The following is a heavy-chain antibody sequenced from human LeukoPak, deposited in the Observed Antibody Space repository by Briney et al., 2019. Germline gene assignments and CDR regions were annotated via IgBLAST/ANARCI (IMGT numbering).Heavy chain of an antibody. J-gene: IGHJ6*03. CDR2: IYPGDSDT. V-gene: IGHV5-51*01. CDR1: GYSFTSYW. CDR3: ARTAMVRGVYYYYMDV. D-gene: IGHD3-10*01. Sequence: GESLKISCKGSGYSFTSYWIGWVRQMPGKGLEWMGIIYPGDSDTRYSPSFQGQVTISADKSISTAYLQWSSLKASGTAMYYCARTAMVRGVYYYYMDVWGKGTTVTISS.